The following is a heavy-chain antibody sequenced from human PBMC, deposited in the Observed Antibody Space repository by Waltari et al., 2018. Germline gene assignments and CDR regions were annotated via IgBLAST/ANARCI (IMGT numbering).Heavy chain of an antibody. J-gene: IGHJ4*02. D-gene: IGHD3-16*01. V-gene: IGHV3-7*01. CDR1: GFPFSAYW. CDR3: ARVDHDDESCAY. CDR2: RKPDGSER. Sequence: EVQLLESGGGLVRPGGSLGLSWAASGFPFSAYWMTWVRQAPGEGLEWVANRKPDGSERNHADSVKGRFTISRDKADNSLFLQMTSLRAEDTAVYYCARVDHDDESCAYWGQGTLVTVSS.